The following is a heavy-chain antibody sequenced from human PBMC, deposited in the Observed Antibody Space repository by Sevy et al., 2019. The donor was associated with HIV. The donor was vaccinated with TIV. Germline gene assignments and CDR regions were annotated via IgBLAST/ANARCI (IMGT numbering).Heavy chain of an antibody. CDR2: IYPGDSDT. J-gene: IGHJ4*02. D-gene: IGHD4-4*01. V-gene: IGHV5-51*01. CDR1: GYSFTSYW. CDR3: ARSPKLFNYDFDY. Sequence: GESLNISCKGSGYSFTSYWIGWVRQLPGKGLEWMGIIYPGDSDTRYSPSFQGQVTISADKSISTAYLQWSSLKASDTAMYYCARSPKLFNYDFDYWGQGTLVTVSS.